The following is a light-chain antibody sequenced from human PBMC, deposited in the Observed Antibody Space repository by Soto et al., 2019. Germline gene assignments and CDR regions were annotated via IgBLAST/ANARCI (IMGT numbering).Light chain of an antibody. J-gene: IGLJ1*01. V-gene: IGLV2-14*01. CDR3: SSYTSSSIDYV. CDR1: SSDVGGYNY. CDR2: EVS. Sequence: QSALTQPASVSGSPGQSITISCTGTSSDVGGYNYVSWYQQHPGKAPKLMIYEVSNRPSGVSNRFSGSKSGNTASLTISGLHAEDEDDYYCSSYTSSSIDYVFGTGTKVTVL.